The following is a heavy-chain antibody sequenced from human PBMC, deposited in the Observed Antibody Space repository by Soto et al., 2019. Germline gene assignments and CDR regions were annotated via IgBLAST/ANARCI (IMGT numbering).Heavy chain of an antibody. J-gene: IGHJ6*02. V-gene: IGHV1-69*05. CDR1: GGTFRSYA. CDR2: VMPIFGTA. D-gene: IGHD2-8*01. CDR3: ARARTEMVYGSYYYYAMDA. Sequence: QVQLVQSGAEVKKPGSSVKLSCKASGGTFRSYAISWVRQAPGQGVEWMGGVMPIFGTANYAQKFTGRVTITTDESTSTAYMELSSLRSEDTAVYYCARARTEMVYGSYYYYAMDAWGQGTTVTVSS.